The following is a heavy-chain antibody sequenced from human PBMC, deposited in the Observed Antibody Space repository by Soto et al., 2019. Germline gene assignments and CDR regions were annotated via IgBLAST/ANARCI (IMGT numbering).Heavy chain of an antibody. Sequence: SETLSLTCTVSGGSISSYYWSWIRQPPGKGLEWIGYIYYSGSTNYNPSLKSRVTISVDTSKNQFSLKLSSVTAADTAVYYCARLGYCSSTSCPGTKLYYYYYYMDVWGEGTTVTVSS. CDR1: GGSISSYY. J-gene: IGHJ6*03. V-gene: IGHV4-59*08. CDR3: ARLGYCSSTSCPGTKLYYYYYYMDV. CDR2: IYYSGST. D-gene: IGHD2-2*03.